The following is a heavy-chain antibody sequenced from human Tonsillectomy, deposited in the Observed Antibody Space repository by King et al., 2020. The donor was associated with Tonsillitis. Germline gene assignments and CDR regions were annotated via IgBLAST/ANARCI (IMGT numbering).Heavy chain of an antibody. D-gene: IGHD3-22*01. V-gene: IGHV3-33*01. CDR2: IWYDGRSQ. Sequence: VQLVESGGGVVQPGKSLRLSCAASGFTFSTYGMHWVRQAPGKGLEWVAVIWYDGRSQYYADSVKGRFTISRDNSKNTLFLQINSLRAEDTAVYYCARVRLGLDYYDSTGYGAFDIWGQGTMVTVSS. J-gene: IGHJ3*02. CDR1: GFTFSTYG. CDR3: ARVRLGLDYYDSTGYGAFDI.